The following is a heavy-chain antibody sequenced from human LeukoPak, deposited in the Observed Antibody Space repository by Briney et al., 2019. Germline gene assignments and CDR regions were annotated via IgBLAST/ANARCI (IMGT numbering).Heavy chain of an antibody. J-gene: IGHJ4*02. CDR3: TTVRKYYYDSSGSPYYFDY. D-gene: IGHD3-22*01. Sequence: GGSLRLSCAASGFTFSNAWMSWVRQAPGKGVEWVGRIKSKTDGGTTDYAAPVKGRFTISRDDSKNTLYLQMNSLKTEDTAVYYCTTVRKYYYDSSGSPYYFDYWGQGTLVTVSS. CDR1: GFTFSNAW. CDR2: IKSKTDGGTT. V-gene: IGHV3-15*01.